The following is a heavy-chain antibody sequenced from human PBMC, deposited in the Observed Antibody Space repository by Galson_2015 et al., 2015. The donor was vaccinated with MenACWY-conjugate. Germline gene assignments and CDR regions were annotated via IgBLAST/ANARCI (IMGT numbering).Heavy chain of an antibody. Sequence: SLRLSCAASGFAFNSYGMSWVRQAPGKGLEWVSTITNIGGTTYYPDSVKGRFTISRDNSKSTLHLQMNSLRAEDTAVYYCARAFQLDNWGQGSLVTVSS. D-gene: IGHD3-3*02. CDR1: GFAFNSYG. CDR2: ITNIGGTT. V-gene: IGHV3-23*01. J-gene: IGHJ4*01. CDR3: ARAFQLDN.